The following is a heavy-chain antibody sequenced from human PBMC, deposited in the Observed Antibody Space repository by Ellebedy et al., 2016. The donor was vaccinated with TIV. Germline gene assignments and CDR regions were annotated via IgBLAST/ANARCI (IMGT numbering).Heavy chain of an antibody. Sequence: AASVKVSCKASGHTCTSDGFGWVRQAPGQGLGWMGWINTYNGNTNYAKSFQGRVTMTTDTPTNTAYLDLRSLRPDDTAVYYCARGITGPVDLGYWGQGTLVTVSS. D-gene: IGHD1-1*01. CDR3: ARGITGPVDLGY. J-gene: IGHJ4*02. CDR1: GHTCTSDG. CDR2: INTYNGNT. V-gene: IGHV1-18*04.